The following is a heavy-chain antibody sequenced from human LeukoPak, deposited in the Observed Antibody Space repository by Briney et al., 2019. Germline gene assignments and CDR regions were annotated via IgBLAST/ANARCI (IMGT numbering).Heavy chain of an antibody. V-gene: IGHV3-23*01. CDR1: GFTFSSYA. CDR3: AKDTDSSGYWDAFDI. Sequence: GGSLRLSCAASGFTFSSYAMSWVRQAPGKGLEWVSAISGSGGSTYYADSVKGRFTVPRDNSKNTLYLQMNSLRAEDTAVYYCAKDTDSSGYWDAFDIWGQGTMVTVSS. J-gene: IGHJ3*02. D-gene: IGHD3-22*01. CDR2: ISGSGGST.